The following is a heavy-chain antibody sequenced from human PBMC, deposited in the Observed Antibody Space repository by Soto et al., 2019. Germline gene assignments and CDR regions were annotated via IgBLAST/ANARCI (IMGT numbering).Heavy chain of an antibody. J-gene: IGHJ3*02. CDR3: ARDPPITIFGVVIPSGAFDI. V-gene: IGHV1-18*04. CDR1: GYTFTSYG. Sequence: GASVKVSCKASGYTFTSYGISGVRQAPGQGLEWMGWISAYNRNTNYAQKLQGRVTMTTDTSTSTAYMELRSLRSDDTAVYYCARDPPITIFGVVIPSGAFDIWGQGTMVTVS. CDR2: ISAYNRNT. D-gene: IGHD3-3*01.